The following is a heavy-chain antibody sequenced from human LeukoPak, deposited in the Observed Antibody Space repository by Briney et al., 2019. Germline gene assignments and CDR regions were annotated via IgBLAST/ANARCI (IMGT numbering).Heavy chain of an antibody. CDR2: ISAYNGNT. CDR3: ARDWGYGDYTFLFDY. D-gene: IGHD4-17*01. J-gene: IGHJ4*02. Sequence: ASVKVSCEASGYTFTSYGISWVRQAPGQGLEWMGWISAYNGNTNYAQKLQGRVTMTTDTSTSTAYMELRSLRSDDTAVYYCARDWGYGDYTFLFDYWGQGTLVTVSS. V-gene: IGHV1-18*01. CDR1: GYTFTSYG.